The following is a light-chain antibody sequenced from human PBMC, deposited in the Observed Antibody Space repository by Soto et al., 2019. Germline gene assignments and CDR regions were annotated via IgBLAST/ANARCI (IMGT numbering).Light chain of an antibody. V-gene: IGLV2-8*01. Sequence: QSDLTQSPSASGSPGQSVTISCTGTSSDVGNYKYVSWYQQHPGKAPKLMIYEVSKRPSGVPDRFSGSKSGNTASLTVSGLQVEDEADYYCSSYAGSNLGVFGGGTKLTVL. J-gene: IGLJ3*02. CDR2: EVS. CDR3: SSYAGSNLGV. CDR1: SSDVGNYKY.